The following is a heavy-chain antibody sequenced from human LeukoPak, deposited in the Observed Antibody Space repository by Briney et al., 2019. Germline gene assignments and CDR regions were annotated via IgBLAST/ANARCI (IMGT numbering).Heavy chain of an antibody. V-gene: IGHV3-48*03. D-gene: IGHD6-13*01. J-gene: IGHJ4*02. CDR3: ARDLGIAAAGFDY. Sequence: PGGSLRLSCAASGFTFSSYEMNWVRQAPGKGLEWVSYISSSGSTIYYADPVKGRFTISRDNAKNTLYLQMNSLRAEDTAVYYCARDLGIAAAGFDYWGQGTLVTVSS. CDR2: ISSSGSTI. CDR1: GFTFSSYE.